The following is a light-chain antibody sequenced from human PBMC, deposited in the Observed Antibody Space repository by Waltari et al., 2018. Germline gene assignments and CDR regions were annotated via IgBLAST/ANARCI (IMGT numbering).Light chain of an antibody. V-gene: IGKV3-20*01. CDR3: QQFDSSPGT. Sequence: EIVLTQSPGTLSLSPGERATLSCRASQSLSSIYLAWYQQKPGQAPRLLIYGTSSRATGIPDRFSGSGSGTDFTLTISRLEAEDFAVYYCQQFDSSPGTFSQGTKVEIK. CDR1: QSLSSIY. J-gene: IGKJ1*01. CDR2: GTS.